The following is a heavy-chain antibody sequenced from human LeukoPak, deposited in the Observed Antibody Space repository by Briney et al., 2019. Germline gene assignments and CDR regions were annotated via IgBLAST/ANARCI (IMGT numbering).Heavy chain of an antibody. V-gene: IGHV3-7*01. J-gene: IGHJ4*02. CDR3: ARASAVAGTRDY. Sequence: GGSLRLSCTASGFSFSSYWVSWVRQAPGKGLEWVANIKPDGSDKYYVDSVKGRFTISRDNAKNSLYLQMNSLRAEDSALYYCARASAVAGTRDYWGQGTLVTVSS. CDR2: IKPDGSDK. D-gene: IGHD6-19*01. CDR1: GFSFSSYW.